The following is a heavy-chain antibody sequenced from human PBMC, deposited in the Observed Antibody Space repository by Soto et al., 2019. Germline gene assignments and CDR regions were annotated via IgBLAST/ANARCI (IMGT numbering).Heavy chain of an antibody. J-gene: IGHJ4*02. CDR3: AITRQAIYGSGSYPLDY. Sequence: LPETLSLTCTVSGGSISSYYWSWIRQPAGKGLEWIGRIYTSGSTNYNPSLKSRVTMSVDTSKNQFSLKLSSVTAADTAVYYCAITRQAIYGSGSYPLDYWGQGTLVTVSS. V-gene: IGHV4-4*07. D-gene: IGHD3-10*01. CDR2: IYTSGST. CDR1: GGSISSYY.